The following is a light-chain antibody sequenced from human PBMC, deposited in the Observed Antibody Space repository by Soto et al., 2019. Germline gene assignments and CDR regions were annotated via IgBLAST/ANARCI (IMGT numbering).Light chain of an antibody. CDR1: QSVGSY. CDR3: QQRSNWPRT. J-gene: IGKJ3*01. V-gene: IGKV3-11*01. CDR2: DAS. Sequence: EIVLTQSPATLSLSPGERATLSCRASQSVGSYLGCYQQKPGQAPRLLIYDASNRATGIPARFSGSGSGTDFTLTISSLEPEDFEVYYCQQRSNWPRTFGPGTKVDIK.